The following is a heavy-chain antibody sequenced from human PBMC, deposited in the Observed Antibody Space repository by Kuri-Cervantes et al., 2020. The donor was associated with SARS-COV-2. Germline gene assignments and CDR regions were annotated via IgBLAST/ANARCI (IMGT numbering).Heavy chain of an antibody. CDR3: AVGDVVVPAAIAG. V-gene: IGHV3-43D*04. CDR2: ISWDGGST. J-gene: IGHJ4*02. CDR1: GFTFDDYA. Sequence: LSLTCAASGFTFDDYAMHWVRQAPGKGLEWVSLISWDGGSTYYADSVKGRFTISRDNSKNSLYLQMNSLRAEDTALYYCAVGDVVVPAAIAGWGQGTLVTVSS. D-gene: IGHD2-2*01.